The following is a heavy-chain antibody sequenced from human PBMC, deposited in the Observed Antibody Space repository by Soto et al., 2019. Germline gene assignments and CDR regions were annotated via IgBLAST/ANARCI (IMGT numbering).Heavy chain of an antibody. J-gene: IGHJ4*02. V-gene: IGHV3-33*01. CDR3: ARDLYYYDSSGYYSTSENEY. CDR2: IWYDGSNK. CDR1: VCTFSSYG. Sequence: VGSLRLSCASSVCTFSSYGMHWVRHSPGKWLEWVAVIWYDGSNKYYADSVKGRFTISRDNSKNTLYLQMNSLRAEDTAVYYCARDLYYYDSSGYYSTSENEYWGQGSMVTVXS. D-gene: IGHD3-22*01.